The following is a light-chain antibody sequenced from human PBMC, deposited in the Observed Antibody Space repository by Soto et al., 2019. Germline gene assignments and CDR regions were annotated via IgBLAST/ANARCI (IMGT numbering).Light chain of an antibody. CDR2: AAS. CDR3: QQRSNWLT. J-gene: IGKJ4*01. CDR1: QGIRND. Sequence: DIQMTQSPSSLSASVGDRVTITCRASQGIRNDLGWYQQKPGKAPKRLIYAASSLQSGVPARFSGSGSGTDFTLTISSLEPEDFAVYYCQQRSNWLTFGGGTKVDIK. V-gene: IGKV1-17*01.